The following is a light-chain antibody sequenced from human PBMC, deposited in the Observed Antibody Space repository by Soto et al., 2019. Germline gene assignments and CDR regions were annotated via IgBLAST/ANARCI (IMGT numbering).Light chain of an antibody. V-gene: IGKV3-11*01. CDR3: QQRSNWPPH. CDR1: QSVSSY. Sequence: EIVLTQSPATLSLSPGERATLSCRASQSVSSYLAWYQQKPGQAPRLLIYDASNRATGIPARFSGSGSGTDFTLTISSLEPEDLAVYYCQQRSNWPPHFGQGTRLEIK. J-gene: IGKJ5*01. CDR2: DAS.